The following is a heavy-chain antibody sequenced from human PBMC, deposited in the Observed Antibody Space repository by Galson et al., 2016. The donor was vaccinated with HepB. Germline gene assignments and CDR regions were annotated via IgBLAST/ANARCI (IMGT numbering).Heavy chain of an antibody. D-gene: IGHD3-3*01. Sequence: SETLSLTCAVYGGSFSGHSWSWIRQSPGEGPEWIGEINQSGNTNYNPSLEGRVTISAETSMNQFSLRVYSVTATDTSVYYCAGRRTALRFLRRDAFDIWGQGTLVTVSS. CDR3: AGRRTALRFLRRDAFDI. CDR1: GGSFSGHS. CDR2: INQSGNT. J-gene: IGHJ3*02. V-gene: IGHV4-34*01.